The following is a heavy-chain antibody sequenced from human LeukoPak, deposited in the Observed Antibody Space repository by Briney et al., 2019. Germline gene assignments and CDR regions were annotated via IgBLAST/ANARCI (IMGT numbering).Heavy chain of an antibody. CDR2: MNPNSGNT. CDR3: ARGDQYYDFWSGYSPRNWFDP. Sequence: ASVKVSCEASGYTFTSYDINWVRQATGQGLEWMGWMNPNSGNTGYAQKFQGRVTMTRNTSISTAYMELSSLRSEDTAVYYCARGDQYYDFWSGYSPRNWFDPWGQGTLVTVSS. CDR1: GYTFTSYD. J-gene: IGHJ5*02. V-gene: IGHV1-8*01. D-gene: IGHD3-3*01.